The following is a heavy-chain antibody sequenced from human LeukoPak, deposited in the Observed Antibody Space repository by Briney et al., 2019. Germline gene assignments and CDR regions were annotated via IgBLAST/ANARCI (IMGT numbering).Heavy chain of an antibody. V-gene: IGHV7-4-1*02. J-gene: IGHJ5*02. Sequence: ASVKVSCKASGYTFTSYAMNWVRQAPGQGLEWMGWINTNTGNPTYAQGFTGRFVFSLDTSVSTAYLQISSLKAEDTAVYYCAREAQQLVRPNWFDPWGQGTLVTVSS. CDR2: INTNTGNP. CDR3: AREAQQLVRPNWFDP. CDR1: GYTFTSYA. D-gene: IGHD6-13*01.